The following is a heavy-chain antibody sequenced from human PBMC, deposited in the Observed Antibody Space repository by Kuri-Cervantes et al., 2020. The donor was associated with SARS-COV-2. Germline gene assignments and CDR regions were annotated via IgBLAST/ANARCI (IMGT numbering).Heavy chain of an antibody. CDR3: ARLGRFLEWFMGAFDP. J-gene: IGHJ5*02. CDR1: GGSFSGYY. D-gene: IGHD3-3*01. CDR2: INHSGST. Sequence: GSLRLSCAVYGGSFSGYYWSWIRQPPGKGLEWIGEINHSGSTNYNPSLKSRVTISVDTSKNQFSLKLSSVTAADTAVYYCARLGRFLEWFMGAFDPWGQGTLVTVSS. V-gene: IGHV4-34*01.